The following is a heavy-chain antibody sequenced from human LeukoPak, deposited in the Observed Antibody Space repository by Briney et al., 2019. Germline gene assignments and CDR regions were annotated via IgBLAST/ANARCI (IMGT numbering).Heavy chain of an antibody. J-gene: IGHJ4*02. CDR1: GFTFSSYW. CDR2: VKQGGSEK. CDR3: ARRRGYSGYDLVRGFDY. Sequence: GGSLRLSCAASGFTFSSYWMSWVRQAPGKGLEWVANVKQGGSEKYYVDSVKGRFTISRDNAKNSLYLQMNSLRAEDTAAYYCARRRGYSGYDLVRGFDYWGQGTLVTVSS. V-gene: IGHV3-7*01. D-gene: IGHD5-12*01.